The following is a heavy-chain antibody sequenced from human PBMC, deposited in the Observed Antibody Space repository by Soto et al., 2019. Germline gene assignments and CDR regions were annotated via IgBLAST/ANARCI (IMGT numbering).Heavy chain of an antibody. CDR1: GGSFSGYY. Sequence: SETLSLTCAVYGGSFSGYYWSWIRQPPGKGLEWIGEINHSGSTNYNPSLKSRVTISVDTSKNQFSLKLSSVTAADTAVYYCARKSLQERYPVDYWGQGTLGTVSS. V-gene: IGHV4-34*01. D-gene: IGHD4-4*01. CDR2: INHSGST. J-gene: IGHJ4*02. CDR3: ARKSLQERYPVDY.